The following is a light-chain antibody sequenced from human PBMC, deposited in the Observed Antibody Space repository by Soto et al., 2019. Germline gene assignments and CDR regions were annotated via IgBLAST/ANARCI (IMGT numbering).Light chain of an antibody. J-gene: IGKJ1*01. Sequence: DIQMTRSPSTLSASVGDRVTITCRASQRITGWLAWYQQKPGKAPQLLIYDASSLESGVPSRFSGSGSGTEFTLTISNLQPDDFATYYCQQYDSYSTFGQGTRVEIK. CDR2: DAS. CDR1: QRITGW. CDR3: QQYDSYST. V-gene: IGKV1-5*01.